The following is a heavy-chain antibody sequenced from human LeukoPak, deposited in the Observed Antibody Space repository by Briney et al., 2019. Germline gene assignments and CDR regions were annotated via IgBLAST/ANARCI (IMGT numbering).Heavy chain of an antibody. CDR1: GFTFSSYA. D-gene: IGHD5-18*01. CDR2: ISSNGGST. CDR3: ARDPISPNTAMDY. V-gene: IGHV3-64*01. J-gene: IGHJ4*02. Sequence: GGSLRLSCAASGFTFSSYAMHWVRQAPGKGLEYVSAISSNGGSTYYANSVKGRFTISRDNSKNTLYLQMGSLRAEDMAVYYCARDPISPNTAMDYWGQGTLVTVSS.